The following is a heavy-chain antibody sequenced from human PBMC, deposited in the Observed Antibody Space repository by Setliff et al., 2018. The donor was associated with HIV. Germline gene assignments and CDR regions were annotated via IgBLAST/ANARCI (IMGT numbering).Heavy chain of an antibody. CDR2: ISHDGSNK. V-gene: IGHV3-30-3*01. D-gene: IGHD3-22*01. J-gene: IGHJ4*02. Sequence: LSLSCAASGFTFSSYAMHWVRRAPGKGLEWVAVISHDGSNKYYADSVKGRFTISRDNSKNTLYLQMNSLRAEDTAVYYCATQNGYYDSSGYFLNWGQGTLVTVSS. CDR3: ATQNGYYDSSGYFLN. CDR1: GFTFSSYA.